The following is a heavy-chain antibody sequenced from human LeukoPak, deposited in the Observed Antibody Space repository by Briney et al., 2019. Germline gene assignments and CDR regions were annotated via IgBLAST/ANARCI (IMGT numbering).Heavy chain of an antibody. V-gene: IGHV3-21*01. D-gene: IGHD2-21*02. CDR3: AKESDSAGACDF. CDR2: ISSSSKWM. J-gene: IGHJ4*02. Sequence: GGSLRLSCAASGFSVTNHGMHWVRQAPGKGLEWVASISSSSKWMYYTDSVKGRFTISRDNSKNTLYLQMNSLRAEDTAMYYCAKESDSAGACDFWGQGTLVTVSS. CDR1: GFSVTNHG.